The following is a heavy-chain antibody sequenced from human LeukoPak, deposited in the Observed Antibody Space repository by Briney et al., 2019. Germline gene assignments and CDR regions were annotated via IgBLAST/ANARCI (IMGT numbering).Heavy chain of an antibody. CDR1: GYTFTSYG. CDR2: LSAYNGNT. Sequence: ASVKVSCKASGYTFTSYGISWVRQAPGQGLEWMGWLSAYNGNTNYAQRFQGRVTMTTDTSTSTAYMELRSLGSDDTAVYYCARDLKMGYTSGRHSWGTGSSNDYWGQGTLVTVSS. D-gene: IGHD6-19*01. J-gene: IGHJ4*02. CDR3: ARDLKMGYTSGRHSWGTGSSNDY. V-gene: IGHV1-18*01.